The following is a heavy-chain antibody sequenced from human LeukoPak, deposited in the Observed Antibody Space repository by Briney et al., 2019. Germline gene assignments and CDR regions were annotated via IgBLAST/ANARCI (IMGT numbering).Heavy chain of an antibody. CDR2: ISGSGGST. D-gene: IGHD2-2*01. Sequence: GGSLRLSCAASGFTFNSYGMSWVRQAPGKGLEWVSAISGSGGSTYYTESLKGRFTISRDYFKNTLYLQMNNLRAEDTAVYYCAKDLGMLGYCTSTSCSQDAFDIWGQGTMVIVSS. J-gene: IGHJ3*02. CDR1: GFTFNSYG. CDR3: AKDLGMLGYCTSTSCSQDAFDI. V-gene: IGHV3-23*01.